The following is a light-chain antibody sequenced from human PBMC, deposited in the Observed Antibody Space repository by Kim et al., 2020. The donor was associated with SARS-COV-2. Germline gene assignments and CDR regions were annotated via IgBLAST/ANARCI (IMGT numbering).Light chain of an antibody. CDR3: QTWDTGIHV. Sequence: QPVLTQSPSASASLGASVKLTCTLSSGHSRNAIAWRQQQPERGPRYLMKLNSDGSHTKGDGIPDRFSGSSSGAERYLTISSLQSEDEADYYCQTWDTGIHVFGGGTQLTVL. CDR2: LNSDGSH. CDR1: SGHSRNA. J-gene: IGLJ3*02. V-gene: IGLV4-69*01.